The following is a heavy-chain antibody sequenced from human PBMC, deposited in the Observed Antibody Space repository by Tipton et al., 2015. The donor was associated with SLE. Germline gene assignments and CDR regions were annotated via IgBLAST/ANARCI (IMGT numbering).Heavy chain of an antibody. D-gene: IGHD2-21*01. CDR1: GGSFSGYY. Sequence: TLSLTCAVYGGSFSGYYWSWIRQPPGKGLEWIGEINHSGSTNYNPSLYSRVTISVDTSKNQFSLKVNSVTAADTAVYYCARVLGGDDPLYYFDVWGRGTLVTVSS. J-gene: IGHJ2*01. CDR2: INHSGST. V-gene: IGHV4-34*01. CDR3: ARVLGGDDPLYYFDV.